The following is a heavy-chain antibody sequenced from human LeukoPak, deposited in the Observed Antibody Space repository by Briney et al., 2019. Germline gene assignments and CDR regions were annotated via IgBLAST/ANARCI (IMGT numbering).Heavy chain of an antibody. CDR1: GYSISSGYY. D-gene: IGHD3-10*01. J-gene: IGHJ4*02. CDR3: AIGTAYGFSYYFDY. Sequence: SETLSLTCTVSGYSISSGYYWGWIRQPPGKGLEWIGSIYHSGRTFYNPSLKSRVTISVDTSKNQFSLKLSSVTAADTAVYYCAIGTAYGFSYYFDYWGQGTLVTVSS. CDR2: IYHSGRT. V-gene: IGHV4-38-2*02.